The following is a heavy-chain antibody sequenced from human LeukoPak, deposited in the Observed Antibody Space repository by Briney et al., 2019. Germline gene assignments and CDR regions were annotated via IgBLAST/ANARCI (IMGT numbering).Heavy chain of an antibody. J-gene: IGHJ4*02. CDR2: IYYSGST. CDR3: ARVGYDSSGYYGQRYYFDY. V-gene: IGHV4-59*01. D-gene: IGHD3-22*01. Sequence: SETLSLTCTVSGGSLSSYYWSWIRQPPGKGLEWIGYIYYSGSTNYNPSLKSRVTISVDTSKNQFSLKLSSVTAADTAVYYCARVGYDSSGYYGQRYYFDYWGQGTLVTVSS. CDR1: GGSLSSYY.